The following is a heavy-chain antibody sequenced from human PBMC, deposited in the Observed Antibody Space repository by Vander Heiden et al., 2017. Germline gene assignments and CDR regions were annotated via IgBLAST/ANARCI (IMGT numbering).Heavy chain of an antibody. V-gene: IGHV3-20*01. CDR2: INWNGGST. CDR1: GFTFADYG. D-gene: IGHD4-17*01. CDR3: ARAVDYGDYNDAFDI. J-gene: IGHJ3*02. Sequence: EVQLVESGGGVVRPGGSRRLSCAAPGFTFADYGMSGVRQAPGKGLEWVSGINWNGGSTGYADSVKGRFTISRDNAKNSLYLQMNSLRAEDTALYHCARAVDYGDYNDAFDIWGQGTMVTVSS.